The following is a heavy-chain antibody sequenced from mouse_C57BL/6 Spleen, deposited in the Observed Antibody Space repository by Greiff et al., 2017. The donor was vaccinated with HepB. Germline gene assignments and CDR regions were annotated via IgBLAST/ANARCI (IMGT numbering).Heavy chain of an antibody. CDR2: INPNNGGT. CDR1: GYTFTDYY. CDR3: ARRYGSAY. D-gene: IGHD2-14*01. V-gene: IGHV1-26*01. J-gene: IGHJ3*01. Sequence: VQLQQSGPELVKPGASVKISCKASGYTFTDYYMNWVKQSHGKSLEWIGDINPNNGGTSYNQKFKGKATLTVDKSSSTAYMELRSLTSEDSAVYYCARRYGSAYWGQGTLVTVSA.